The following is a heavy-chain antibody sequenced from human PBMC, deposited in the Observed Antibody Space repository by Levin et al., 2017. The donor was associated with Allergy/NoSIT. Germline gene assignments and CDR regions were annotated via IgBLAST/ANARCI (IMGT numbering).Heavy chain of an antibody. D-gene: IGHD6-19*01. Sequence: SCVASGFSLSTYGMHWVRQAPGKGLEWVALIWFDGSKEYYADSVKGRFTISRDTSNNRLYLQMNSLRDEDTAVYYCARDRIAVTANYFDSWGQGTLVTVSS. V-gene: IGHV3-33*01. CDR1: GFSLSTYG. J-gene: IGHJ4*02. CDR3: ARDRIAVTANYFDS. CDR2: IWFDGSKE.